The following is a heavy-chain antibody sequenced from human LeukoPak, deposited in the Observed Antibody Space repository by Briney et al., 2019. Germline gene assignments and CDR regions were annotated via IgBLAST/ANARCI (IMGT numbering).Heavy chain of an antibody. CDR1: GASIRSHY. CDR2: IHNSGRT. D-gene: IGHD3-22*01. J-gene: IGHJ3*02. CDR3: PRHYPYDSGAYQDEFDI. Sequence: SETLSLTCTLSGASIRSHYWSWIRQPPGKGLEWLAYIHNSGRTNYNPSLKSRLTISLDTSKNQFSLNVRSVTAADTAVYYCPRHYPYDSGAYQDEFDIWGQGTMVTVSS. V-gene: IGHV4-59*08.